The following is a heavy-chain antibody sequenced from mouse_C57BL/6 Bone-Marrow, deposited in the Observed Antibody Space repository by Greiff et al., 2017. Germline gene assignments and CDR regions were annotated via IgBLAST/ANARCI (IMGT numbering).Heavy chain of an antibody. CDR3: ARLSSYVDWYFDV. CDR2: ISNGGGST. Sequence: EVQLVESGGGLVQPGGSLKLSCAASGFTFSDYYMYWVRQTPEKRLEWVAYISNGGGSTYYPDTVKGRFTISRDNAKNTLYLQMSRLKSEDTAMYYCARLSSYVDWYFDVWGTGTTVTVSS. V-gene: IGHV5-12*01. D-gene: IGHD1-1*01. J-gene: IGHJ1*03. CDR1: GFTFSDYY.